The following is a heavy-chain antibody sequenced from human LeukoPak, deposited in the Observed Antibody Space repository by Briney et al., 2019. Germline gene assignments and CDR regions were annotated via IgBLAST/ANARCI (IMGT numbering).Heavy chain of an antibody. CDR1: GGSFSGYY. CDR2: INHSGST. V-gene: IGHV4-34*01. Sequence: SETLSLICAVYGGSFSGYYWSWIRQPPGKGLEWIGEINHSGSTNYNPSLKSRVTISVDTPKNQFSLKLSSVTAADTAVYYCARGLSAIVYWGQGTLVTVSS. D-gene: IGHD2-15*01. J-gene: IGHJ4*02. CDR3: ARGLSAIVY.